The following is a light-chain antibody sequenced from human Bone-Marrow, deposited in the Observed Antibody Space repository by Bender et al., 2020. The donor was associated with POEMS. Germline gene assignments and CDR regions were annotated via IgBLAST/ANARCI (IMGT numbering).Light chain of an antibody. CDR2: EDN. V-gene: IGLV6-57*01. CDR1: SGNIASNF. Sequence: NFMLTQPHSVSESPGKTVTISCTRSSGNIASNFVQWYQQRPGSSPTTVIFEDNLTPSGVPDRFSGSVDSSSHSAALSISVLKTEDEADYYSQSYDNSVYVFGTVSKLTVL. CDR3: QSYDNSVYV. J-gene: IGLJ1*01.